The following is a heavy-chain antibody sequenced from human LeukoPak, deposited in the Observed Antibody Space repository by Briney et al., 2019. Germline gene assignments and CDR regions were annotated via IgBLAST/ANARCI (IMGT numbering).Heavy chain of an antibody. Sequence: GGSLRLSCAASGFSFSGYYMSWVRQAPGKGLEWISYITDSGSTIYYAESVKGRFTISRDDAKTSLYLQMNNLRAEDTAVYYCARDRDCGTTTCSIDYWGQGTLVTVSS. V-gene: IGHV3-11*01. CDR3: ARDRDCGTTTCSIDY. J-gene: IGHJ4*02. D-gene: IGHD2-2*01. CDR1: GFSFSGYY. CDR2: ITDSGSTI.